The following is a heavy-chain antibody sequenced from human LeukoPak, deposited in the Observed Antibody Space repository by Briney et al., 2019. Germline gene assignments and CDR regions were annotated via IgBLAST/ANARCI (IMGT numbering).Heavy chain of an antibody. CDR3: ARHKDWTFDY. Sequence: PGGSLRRSCAASGFTFGSYDMHWVRQVPGKGLEWVAVIWYDGSNKYYADSVKGRFTISRDISKNTLYLQMNSLRAEDTAVYYCARHKDWTFDYWGQGTLVTVSS. J-gene: IGHJ4*02. CDR1: GFTFGSYD. D-gene: IGHD3/OR15-3a*01. V-gene: IGHV3-33*01. CDR2: IWYDGSNK.